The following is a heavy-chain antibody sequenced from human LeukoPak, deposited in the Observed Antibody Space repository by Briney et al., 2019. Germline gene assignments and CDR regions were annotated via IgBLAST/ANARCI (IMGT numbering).Heavy chain of an antibody. CDR3: ARHRERPYNSRPLDFDY. Sequence: SETLSLTCTVSGGSINGYSWSWIRQPPGKGLEWIGYISHSGSTNDNPSLKSRVIMSLDTSTNQFSLKLSSVTAADTAEYYCARHRERPYNSRPLDFDYWGQGTLVTVSS. CDR2: ISHSGST. J-gene: IGHJ4*02. CDR1: GGSINGYS. D-gene: IGHD6-13*01. V-gene: IGHV4-59*08.